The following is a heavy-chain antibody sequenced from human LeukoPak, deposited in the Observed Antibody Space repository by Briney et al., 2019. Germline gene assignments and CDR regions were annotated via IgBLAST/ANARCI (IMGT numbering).Heavy chain of an antibody. CDR1: GDSISSRSYY. CDR3: ASRHSKQQPYYYYMDI. V-gene: IGHV4-61*02. D-gene: IGHD6-13*01. J-gene: IGHJ6*03. CDR2: IYSNGDT. Sequence: SETLSLTCTVSGDSISSRSYYWSWIRQPAGKGLEWIGRIYSNGDTKFNPSLKSRVTISLDTSKNQFSLKLSSATAADTAVYYCASRHSKQQPYYYYMDIWGKGTTVTVSS.